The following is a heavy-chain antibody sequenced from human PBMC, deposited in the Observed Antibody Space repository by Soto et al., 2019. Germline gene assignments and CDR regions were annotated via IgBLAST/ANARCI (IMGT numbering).Heavy chain of an antibody. Sequence: ASVRVACKASGYAFTSYYMHWVRQTPGEGLEWMGIINPSGGSTSYAQKFQGRVTMTRDTSTSTVYMALRSLRSEDTAVYYCARDSPIDDFWHGYDDSGQGTRATVSS. V-gene: IGHV1-46*03. J-gene: IGHJ4*02. CDR1: GYAFTSYY. CDR3: ARDSPIDDFWHGYDD. D-gene: IGHD3-3*01. CDR2: INPSGGST.